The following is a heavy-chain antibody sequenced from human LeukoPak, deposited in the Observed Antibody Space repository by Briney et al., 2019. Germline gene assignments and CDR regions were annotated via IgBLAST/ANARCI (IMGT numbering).Heavy chain of an antibody. V-gene: IGHV1-2*02. CDR1: TGYY. CDR2: IHPNSGAS. Sequence: ASVKVSCKTSTGYYMHWVRQAPGQGLEYMGWIHPNSGASKSVPKFQGRVTMTRDTSISTAYMELSRLRSDDTAVYYCARDGGYETYSDYWGQGTLVTVSS. CDR3: ARDGGYETYSDY. D-gene: IGHD5-12*01. J-gene: IGHJ4*02.